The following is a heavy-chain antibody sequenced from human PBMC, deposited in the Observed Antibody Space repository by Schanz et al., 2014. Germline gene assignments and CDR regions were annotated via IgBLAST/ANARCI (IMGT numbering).Heavy chain of an antibody. D-gene: IGHD2-21*02. CDR2: ISSGGGST. Sequence: EVHLLESGGGLVQPGGSLRLSCAASGFSFTTYAMSWVRQAPGKGLEWVSSISSGGGSTYYADSVKGRFTISRDNSKNTLYQQKKSLRGEDTAVKYCARKVVATMGGNYDYWGQGTLVIVSS. J-gene: IGHJ4*02. CDR3: ARKVVATMGGNYDY. CDR1: GFSFTTYA. V-gene: IGHV3-23*01.